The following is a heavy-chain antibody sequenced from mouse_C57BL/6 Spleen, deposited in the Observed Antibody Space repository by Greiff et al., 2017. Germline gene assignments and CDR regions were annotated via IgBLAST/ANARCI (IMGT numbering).Heavy chain of an antibody. J-gene: IGHJ4*01. D-gene: IGHD2-4*01. V-gene: IGHV1-69*01. CDR2: IDPSASYT. CDR3: ARTGAIYYDYDGYAMDY. CDR1: GYTFTSYW. Sequence: QVQLQQPGAELVMPGASVKLSCKASGYTFTSYWMHWVKQRPGQGLEWIGEIDPSASYTNYNQKFKGKSTLTVDKSSSTAYMQLSSLTSEDSAVYYCARTGAIYYDYDGYAMDYWGQGTSVTVSS.